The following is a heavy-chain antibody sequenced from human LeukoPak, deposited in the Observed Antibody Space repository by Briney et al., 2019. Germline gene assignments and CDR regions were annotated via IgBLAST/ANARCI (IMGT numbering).Heavy chain of an antibody. CDR2: IYYSGST. D-gene: IGHD6-19*01. CDR1: GGSIGSYY. Sequence: PSETLSLTCTVSGGSIGSYYWSWIRQPPGKGLEWIGYIYYSGSTNYSPSLESRVTISVDTSKNQFSLKLSSVTAADTAVYYCAGQVAGKSPLGYWGQGILVTVSS. CDR3: AGQVAGKSPLGY. V-gene: IGHV4-59*08. J-gene: IGHJ4*02.